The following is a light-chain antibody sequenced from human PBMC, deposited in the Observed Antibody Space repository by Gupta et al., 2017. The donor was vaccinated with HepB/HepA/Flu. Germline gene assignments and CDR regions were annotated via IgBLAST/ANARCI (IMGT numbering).Light chain of an antibody. Sequence: SSELTQDPNVSVALGQTITITCQGDSLSRYYATWYQQKPGQAPVLVVYGKNNRPSGIPDRFSGSRSGNTASLTITGAQAEDEANYHCNSRDSSGDHLVYGAGTKATVL. V-gene: IGLV3-19*01. CDR3: NSRDSSGDHLV. CDR1: SLSRYY. CDR2: GKN. J-gene: IGLJ1*01.